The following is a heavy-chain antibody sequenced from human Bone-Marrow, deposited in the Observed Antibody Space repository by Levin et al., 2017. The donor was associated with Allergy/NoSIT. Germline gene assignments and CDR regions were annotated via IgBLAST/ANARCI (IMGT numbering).Heavy chain of an antibody. Sequence: GASVKVSCKVSGYTLTELSMHWVRQAPGKGLEWMGGFDPEDGEIIYAENLQGRVTMTEDSSTDTAYMELSSLRSEDTAVYYCAISGISIFGVITCPHALDFWGQGTLVTVS. CDR1: GYTLTELS. CDR2: FDPEDGEI. D-gene: IGHD3-3*01. J-gene: IGHJ4*02. V-gene: IGHV1-24*01. CDR3: AISGISIFGVITCPHALDF.